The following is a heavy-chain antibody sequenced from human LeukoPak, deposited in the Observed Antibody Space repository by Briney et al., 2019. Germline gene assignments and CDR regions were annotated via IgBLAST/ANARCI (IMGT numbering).Heavy chain of an antibody. J-gene: IGHJ4*02. CDR3: ARGEQWSSDF. CDR1: GFTFSSYS. Sequence: GGSLRLSCAASGFTFSSYSMNWVRQAPGKGLEWVANINQDGGERYYVDSVKGRFTISRDNAKNSLPLQMNSLRADDTAVYYCARGEQWSSDFWGQGTLVTVSS. V-gene: IGHV3-7*05. CDR2: INQDGGER. D-gene: IGHD6-19*01.